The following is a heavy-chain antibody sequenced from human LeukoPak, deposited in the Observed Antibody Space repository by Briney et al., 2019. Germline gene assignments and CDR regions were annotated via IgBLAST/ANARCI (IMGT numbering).Heavy chain of an antibody. D-gene: IGHD1-1*01. CDR3: ARGQYNWNDVAHFDY. V-gene: IGHV1-8*02. Sequence: GASVKDSCKASGYTFTSYYMHWVRPATGQGLGWMGWMNPNSGNTGYAQKFQGRVTMTRNTSISTAYMELSSLRSEDTAVYYCARGQYNWNDVAHFDYWGQGTLVTVSS. CDR1: GYTFTSYY. J-gene: IGHJ4*02. CDR2: MNPNSGNT.